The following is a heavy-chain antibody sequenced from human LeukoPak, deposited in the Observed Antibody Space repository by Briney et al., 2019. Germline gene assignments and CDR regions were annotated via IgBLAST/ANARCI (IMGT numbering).Heavy chain of an antibody. V-gene: IGHV3-74*01. D-gene: IGHD1-26*01. CDR3: VRDGVGAPPFDY. CDR2: IKGDGSST. CDR1: GFTFSSNW. J-gene: IGHJ4*02. Sequence: GGSLRLSCAASGFTFSSNWMHWVRQAPGKGLVWVSRIKGDGSSTSYADSVKGQFTISRDNAKNTLFLQMNSLRAEDTAVYYCVRDGVGAPPFDYWGQGALVTVSS.